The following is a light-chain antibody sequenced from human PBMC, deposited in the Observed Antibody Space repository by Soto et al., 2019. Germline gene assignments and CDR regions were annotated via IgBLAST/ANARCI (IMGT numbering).Light chain of an antibody. CDR2: EVS. CDR3: SSYTGSTILYV. CDR1: SSDVGGFNY. Sequence: QSVLTQPASVSGSPGQSITISCTGTSSDVGGFNYVSWYQQHPGKAPKLIIYEVSNRPSGVSNHFSGSKSGNTASLTISGRQAEDEADYYCSSYTGSTILYVFGTGTKVTVL. V-gene: IGLV2-14*01. J-gene: IGLJ1*01.